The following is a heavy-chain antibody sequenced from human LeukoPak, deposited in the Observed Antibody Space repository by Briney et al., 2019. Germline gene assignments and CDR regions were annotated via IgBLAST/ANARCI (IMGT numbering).Heavy chain of an antibody. J-gene: IGHJ4*02. CDR1: GFTFSSYG. V-gene: IGHV3-30*18. CDR3: AKDLGYGYCSSTSCPSLDY. CDR2: ISYDGSNK. Sequence: GGSLRLSCAASGFTFSSYGMHWVHQAPGKGLEWVAVISYDGSNKYYADSVKGRFTISRDNSKNTLYLQMNSLRAEDTAVYYCAKDLGYGYCSSTSCPSLDYWGQGTLVTVSS. D-gene: IGHD2-2*01.